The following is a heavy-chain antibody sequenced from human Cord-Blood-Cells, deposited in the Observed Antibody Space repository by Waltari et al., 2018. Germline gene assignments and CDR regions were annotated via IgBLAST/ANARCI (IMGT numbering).Heavy chain of an antibody. V-gene: IGHV4-39*01. D-gene: IGHD6-19*01. Sequence: QLQLQESGPGLVKPSETLSLTCTVSGGSISSSSYYWGWIRQPPGKGLEWIGSICYSGGTYDNPSLKSRVTISVDTSKNQFSLKLSSVTAADTAVYYCARLVSGWDDAFDIWGQGTMVTVSS. J-gene: IGHJ3*02. CDR2: ICYSGGT. CDR3: ARLVSGWDDAFDI. CDR1: GGSISSSSYY.